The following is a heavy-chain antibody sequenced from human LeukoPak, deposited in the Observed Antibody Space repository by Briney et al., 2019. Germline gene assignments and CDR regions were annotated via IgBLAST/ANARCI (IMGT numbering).Heavy chain of an antibody. V-gene: IGHV1-69*13. CDR1: GGTFSSYA. Sequence: SVTVSCTASGGTFSSYAISWVRQAPGQGLEWMGGIIPIFATANYTQKFQGRVTITADESTSTAYMELSSLRSEDTALYYCARGGSSSFEDFDYWGQGTLVTVSS. J-gene: IGHJ4*02. CDR2: IIPIFATA. CDR3: ARGGSSSFEDFDY. D-gene: IGHD6-6*01.